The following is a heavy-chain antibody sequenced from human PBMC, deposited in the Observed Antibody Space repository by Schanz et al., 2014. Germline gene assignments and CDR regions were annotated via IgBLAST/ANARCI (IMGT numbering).Heavy chain of an antibody. CDR2: TSNDGSFT. CDR3: ARQRSYFYAMDV. Sequence: VQLLESGGGLVQPGGSLKLSCSASGFTFRNYALSWVRQAPGKGLVWVSRTSNDGSFTTFADSVKGRFTISRDNAKNSLYLQMNSLRAEDTAVYYCARQRSYFYAMDVWGQGTTVTVSS. V-gene: IGHV3-74*02. J-gene: IGHJ6*02. CDR1: GFTFRNYA.